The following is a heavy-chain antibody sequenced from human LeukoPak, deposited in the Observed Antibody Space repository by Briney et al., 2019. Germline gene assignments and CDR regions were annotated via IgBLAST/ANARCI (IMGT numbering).Heavy chain of an antibody. D-gene: IGHD3-3*01. Sequence: PSETLSLTCTVSGGSISSSSYYWGWIRQPPGKGLEWIGRIYYSGSTYYNPSLKSRVTMSIDTSKNQFSLKLSSVTAADTAVYYCARHHTIFGVDYFDYWGQGTLVTVSS. CDR1: GGSISSSSYY. CDR3: ARHHTIFGVDYFDY. V-gene: IGHV4-39*01. J-gene: IGHJ4*02. CDR2: IYYSGST.